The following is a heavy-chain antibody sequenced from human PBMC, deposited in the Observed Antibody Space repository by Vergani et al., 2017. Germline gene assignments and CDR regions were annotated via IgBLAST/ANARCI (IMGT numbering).Heavy chain of an antibody. CDR2: IIPIFGTA. CDR1: GGTFSSYA. Sequence: QVQLVQSGAEVKKPGSSVKVSCKASGGTFSSYAISWVRQAPGQGLEWMGGIIPIFGTANYAQKFQGRVTITADESTSTAYMELSSLRSEDTAVYYCARDLWGYDILTGFVRNYYYYGMDVWGQGTTVTVSS. V-gene: IGHV1-69*12. D-gene: IGHD3-9*01. CDR3: ARDLWGYDILTGFVRNYYYYGMDV. J-gene: IGHJ6*02.